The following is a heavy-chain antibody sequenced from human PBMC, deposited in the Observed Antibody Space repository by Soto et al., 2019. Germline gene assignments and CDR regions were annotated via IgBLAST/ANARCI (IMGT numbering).Heavy chain of an antibody. CDR3: AKARVRGPYSNSGIDL. CDR1: GFTFSDYG. D-gene: IGHD3-10*01. CDR2: MSPDGTKK. V-gene: IGHV3-30*18. Sequence: SLRLSCAVSGFTFSDYGMHWVRQTPDKGLEWVAVMSPDGTKKYYADSVKGRFTISRDTSKNTLYLQMSRLRGEDSAVYHCAKARVRGPYSNSGIDLCAQGNTVTVSS. J-gene: IGHJ6*02.